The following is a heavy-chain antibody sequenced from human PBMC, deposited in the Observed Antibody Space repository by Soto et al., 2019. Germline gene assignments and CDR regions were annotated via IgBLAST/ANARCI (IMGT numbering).Heavy chain of an antibody. CDR2: ISYDGSNK. CDR1: GFTFSSYA. D-gene: IGHD1-26*01. J-gene: IGHJ4*02. CDR3: ARIEIWELLHY. V-gene: IGHV3-30-3*01. Sequence: QVPLVESGGGVVQPGRSLRLSCAASGFTFSSYAMHWVRQAPGKGLEWVAVISYDGSNKYYADSVKGRFTISRDNSKNTLYLQMNSLRAEDTAVYYCARIEIWELLHYWGQGTLVTVSS.